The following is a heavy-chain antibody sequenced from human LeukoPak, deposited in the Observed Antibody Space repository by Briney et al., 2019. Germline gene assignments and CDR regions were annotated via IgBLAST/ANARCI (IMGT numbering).Heavy chain of an antibody. CDR3: ARDLTATWYSLGY. D-gene: IGHD2-21*02. V-gene: IGHV3-20*04. CDR2: IDWSGEAT. J-gene: IGHJ4*02. CDR1: GLTTAYYG. Sequence: GGSLRLSCAASGLTTAYYGMSLVRQAPGKGLEWVSGIDWSGEATQYADSVEGRFTISRDNAANALYLQMNSLTAEDTALYYCARDLTATWYSLGYWGRGTLVTVSS.